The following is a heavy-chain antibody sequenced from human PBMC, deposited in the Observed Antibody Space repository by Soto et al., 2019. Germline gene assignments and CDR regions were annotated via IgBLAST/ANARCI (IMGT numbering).Heavy chain of an antibody. CDR1: GFTFNDYY. J-gene: IGHJ4*02. V-gene: IGHV3-11*01. D-gene: IGHD3-22*01. Sequence: TGGSLRLSCAASGFTFNDYYMSWIRQAPGKGLEWVSYISSSDSIIYYADSVKGRFTISRDNAKNSLYLQMNSLRAEDTAVYYCARDLGYYDSSGYFDYWGQGTLVTVSS. CDR3: ARDLGYYDSSGYFDY. CDR2: ISSSDSII.